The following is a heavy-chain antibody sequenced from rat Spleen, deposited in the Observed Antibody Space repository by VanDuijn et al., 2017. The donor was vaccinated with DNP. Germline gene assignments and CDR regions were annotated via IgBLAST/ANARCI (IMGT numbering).Heavy chain of an antibody. CDR1: GSSLTSYH. Sequence: QVQLKESGPGLVQPSQTLSLTCTVSGSSLTSYHVHWVRQPPGKGLEWIAAISSGGSTYYNSALKSRLSISRDTSKSQVFLKMNSLQTEDTAIYYCTRGVTTVVTGWFAYWGQGTLVTVSS. D-gene: IGHD1-1*01. CDR3: TRGVTTVVTGWFAY. J-gene: IGHJ3*01. CDR2: ISSGGST. V-gene: IGHV2S12*01.